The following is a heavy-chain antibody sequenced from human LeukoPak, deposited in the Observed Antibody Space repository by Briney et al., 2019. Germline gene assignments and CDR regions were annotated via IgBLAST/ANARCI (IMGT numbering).Heavy chain of an antibody. J-gene: IGHJ4*02. V-gene: IGHV4-34*01. D-gene: IGHD2-2*02. CDR1: GGSFSGYY. CDR3: ARGSDIVVVPAAIYYFDY. Sequence: SETLSLTCAVYGGSFSGYYWSWIRQHPGKGLEWIGEINQSGSTNYNPSLKSRVTISVDTSKNQFSLKLSSVTAADTAVYYCARGSDIVVVPAAIYYFDYWGQGTLVTVSS. CDR2: INQSGST.